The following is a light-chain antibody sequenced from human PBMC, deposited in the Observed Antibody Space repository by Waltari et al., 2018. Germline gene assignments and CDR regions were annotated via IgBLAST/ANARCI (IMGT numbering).Light chain of an antibody. CDR1: SSDVGAYNY. V-gene: IGLV2-8*01. Sequence: QSALTQPPSASGSPGQSVTISCTGTSSDVGAYNYVSWYQQHPGKGPNLMIYEVTKRPPGVPDRFSGSKSGNTASLTVSGLQAEDEADYYCTSYAGSKNVFGTGTKVTVL. CDR2: EVT. CDR3: TSYAGSKNV. J-gene: IGLJ1*01.